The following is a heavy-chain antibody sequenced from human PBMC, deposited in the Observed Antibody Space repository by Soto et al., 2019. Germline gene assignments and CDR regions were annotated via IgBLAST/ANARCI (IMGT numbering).Heavy chain of an antibody. J-gene: IGHJ4*02. CDR3: ARDSRSGYYLEF. CDR1: GDSISNGGYS. Sequence: QLQLQESGSGLVKPSQTLSLTCAVSGDSISNGGYSWNWIRQPPGKGLEWIGYIYHSGGTDYNPSLESRVTITVDSSNNQFSLKLSSVTAADTAVYYCARDSRSGYYLEFWCQGTLVTVSS. D-gene: IGHD3-22*01. V-gene: IGHV4-30-2*01. CDR2: IYHSGGT.